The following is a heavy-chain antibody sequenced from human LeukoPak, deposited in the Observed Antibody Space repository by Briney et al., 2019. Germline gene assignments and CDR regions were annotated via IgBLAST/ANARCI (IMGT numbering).Heavy chain of an antibody. J-gene: IGHJ4*02. V-gene: IGHV3-30*04. Sequence: QSGGSLRLSCAASGFTFSSYAMSWVRQAPGKGLEWVAVISYDGSNKYYADSVKGRFTISRDNSRNTLYLQMNSLRAEDTAVYYCARGSGYLETFDYWGQGTLITVSS. CDR1: GFTFSSYA. CDR3: ARGSGYLETFDY. CDR2: ISYDGSNK. D-gene: IGHD3-22*01.